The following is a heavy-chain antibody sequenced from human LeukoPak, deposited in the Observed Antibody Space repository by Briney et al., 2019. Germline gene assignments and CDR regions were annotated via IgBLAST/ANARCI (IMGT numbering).Heavy chain of an antibody. CDR3: ARGRDGYNSYYFDY. CDR1: GGTFSSYA. V-gene: IGHV1-69*05. Sequence: SVTVSCKASGGTFSSYAISWVRQAPGQGLEWMGGIIPIFGTANYAQKFQGRVTITTDESTSTAYMELSSLRSEDTAVYYCARGRDGYNSYYFDYWGQGTLVTVSS. CDR2: IIPIFGTA. J-gene: IGHJ4*02. D-gene: IGHD5-24*01.